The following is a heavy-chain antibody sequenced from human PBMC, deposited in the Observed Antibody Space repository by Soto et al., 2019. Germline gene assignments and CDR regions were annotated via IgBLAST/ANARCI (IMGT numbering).Heavy chain of an antibody. CDR3: ARDGAGYSGRLDY. V-gene: IGHV1-69*13. J-gene: IGHJ4*02. CDR1: GGTFSSYA. CDR2: IIPIFGTA. D-gene: IGHD1-26*01. Sequence: ASVKVSCKASGGTFSSYAISWVRQAPGQGLEWMGGIIPIFGTANYAQKFQGRVTITADESTSTAYMELSSLRSEDTAVYYCARDGAGYSGRLDYWGQGTLVTVSS.